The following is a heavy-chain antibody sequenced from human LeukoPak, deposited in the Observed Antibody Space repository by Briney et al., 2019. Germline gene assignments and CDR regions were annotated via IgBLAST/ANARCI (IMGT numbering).Heavy chain of an antibody. CDR3: AKXGIXGXTWXFDY. V-gene: IGHV3-23*01. Sequence: SGGSLRLSCAASGFTFSSYAMSWVRQAPGKGLEWVSAISGSGGSTYYADSVKGRFTISRDNSKNTLYLQMNSLRAEDTAVYYCAKXGIXGXTWXFDYWGQGTLVTVS. CDR1: GFTFSSYA. CDR2: ISGSGGST. D-gene: IGHD1-26*01. J-gene: IGHJ4*02.